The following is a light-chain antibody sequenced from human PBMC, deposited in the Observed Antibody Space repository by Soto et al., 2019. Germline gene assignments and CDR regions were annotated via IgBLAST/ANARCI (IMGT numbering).Light chain of an antibody. CDR3: LRFCAGVAV. J-gene: IGLJ7*01. CDR1: TGDVTRGHW. V-gene: IGLV7-46*01. CDR2: DAS. Sequence: QTVVTQEPSLTVSPGGTVTLTCGSTTGDVTRGHWPYWFQQRLGQDPRTLSHDASNKHSGTPARFSGSLLGGKAALCLSGAQPEDEADYYCLRFCAGVAVFGGGTQLTVL.